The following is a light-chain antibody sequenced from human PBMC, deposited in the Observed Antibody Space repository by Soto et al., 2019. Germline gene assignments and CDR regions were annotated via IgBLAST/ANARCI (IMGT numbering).Light chain of an antibody. J-gene: IGKJ2*01. Sequence: DIQMTQSPSSVSASVGDRVTITCRASQGIGSWLVWYQQKPGKAPKLLISAAGNLERGFTSRFGVSGAGTEFTLTINNVHPEDFSTYYCQQAHSAPFTFGQGTTLEIK. CDR3: QQAHSAPFT. CDR2: AAG. V-gene: IGKV1-12*01. CDR1: QGIGSW.